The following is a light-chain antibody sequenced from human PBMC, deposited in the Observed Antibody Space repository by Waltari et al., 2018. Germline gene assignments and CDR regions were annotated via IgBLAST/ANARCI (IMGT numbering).Light chain of an antibody. Sequence: QSVLTQPPSVSGAPGQRVAISCTGSSSNIGAGYLVHWYQQLPGTAPKLLIYANTNRPSGVPDRVSASKSGTSASLAITGLQPGDEADYYCQCYDSRLSGSLFGGGTKVTVL. CDR2: ANT. CDR3: QCYDSRLSGSL. J-gene: IGLJ2*01. V-gene: IGLV1-40*01. CDR1: SSNIGAGYL.